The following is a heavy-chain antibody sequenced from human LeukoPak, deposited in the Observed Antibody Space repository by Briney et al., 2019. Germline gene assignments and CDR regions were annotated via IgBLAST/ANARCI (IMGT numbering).Heavy chain of an antibody. CDR1: GFTFDDYA. D-gene: IGHD1-1*01. J-gene: IGHJ4*02. V-gene: IGHV3-20*04. Sequence: PGGSLRLSCAASGFTFDDYAMSWVRQAPGKGLEWVSGINWNGGIGYADSVKGRFTISRDNAKNSPYLQMNSLRAEDTALYYCARDHNWNEHFDYWGQGTLVTVSS. CDR2: INWNGGI. CDR3: ARDHNWNEHFDY.